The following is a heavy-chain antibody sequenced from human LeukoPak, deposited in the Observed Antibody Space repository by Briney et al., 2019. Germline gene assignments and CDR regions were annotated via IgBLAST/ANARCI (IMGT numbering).Heavy chain of an antibody. CDR1: GFTFSSYA. CDR2: ISGSGGST. CDR3: AKWRGAYYYGSRLDY. Sequence: GGSLRLSCAASGFTFSSYAMGWGRHAPGKGLGWGSAISGSGGSTYYADSVKGRFTISRDNSKNTLYLQMNSLRAEDTAVYYCAKWRGAYYYGSRLDYWGQGTLVTVSS. V-gene: IGHV3-23*01. J-gene: IGHJ4*02. D-gene: IGHD3-10*01.